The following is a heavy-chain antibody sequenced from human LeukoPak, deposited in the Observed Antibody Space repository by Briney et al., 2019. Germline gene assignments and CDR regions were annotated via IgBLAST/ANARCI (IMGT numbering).Heavy chain of an antibody. CDR1: GFTFSSYW. Sequence: PGGSLRLSCAASGFTFSSYWMHWVRQAPGKGLVWVSRINSDGSSTSYADSVKGRFTISRDNAKNTLYLQMNSLRAEDTTVYCCARSPGYSYGMDVWGQGTTVTVSS. CDR2: INSDGSST. V-gene: IGHV3-74*01. D-gene: IGHD2-15*01. J-gene: IGHJ6*02. CDR3: ARSPGYSYGMDV.